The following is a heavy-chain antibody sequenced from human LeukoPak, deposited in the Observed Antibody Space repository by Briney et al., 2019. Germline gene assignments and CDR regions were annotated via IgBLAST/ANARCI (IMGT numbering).Heavy chain of an antibody. V-gene: IGHV1-2*02. CDR3: ARDRGGNSVAAFDI. Sequence: ASVKVSCKASGYTFTGYYMHWVRQAPGQGLEWMGWINPNSGGTTYAQKFQGRVTMTRDTSISTAYMELSRLRSDDTAVYYCARDRGGNSVAAFDIWGQGTMVTVSS. D-gene: IGHD4-23*01. CDR1: GYTFTGYY. J-gene: IGHJ3*02. CDR2: INPNSGGT.